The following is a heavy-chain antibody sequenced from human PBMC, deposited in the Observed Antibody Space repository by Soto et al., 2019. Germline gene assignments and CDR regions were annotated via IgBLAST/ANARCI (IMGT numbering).Heavy chain of an antibody. Sequence: QVQLVQSRAEVKKPGSSVKVSCKASGGTFSSYAISWVRQAPGHGLEWMGGLLPIFGTANYAQKFQGRVTITADESTSTAYMELSSLRSEDTAVYYCARSAAGTPQRRARDYFDYWGQGTLVTVSS. CDR2: LLPIFGTA. D-gene: IGHD6-13*01. CDR1: GGTFSSYA. V-gene: IGHV1-69*01. CDR3: ARSAAGTPQRRARDYFDY. J-gene: IGHJ4*02.